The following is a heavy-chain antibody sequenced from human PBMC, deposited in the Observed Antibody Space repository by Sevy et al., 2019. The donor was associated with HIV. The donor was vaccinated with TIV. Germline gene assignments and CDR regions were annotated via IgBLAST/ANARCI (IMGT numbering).Heavy chain of an antibody. V-gene: IGHV3-11*04. CDR3: VRVFSYTSDDHWYFGMDV. J-gene: IGHJ6*02. CDR1: GITFSDHY. Sequence: GGSLRLSCAASGITFSDHYMNWIRQAPGKGLEWVAYITKSGTTKYYADSVKGRFTISRDNARNSLYLQMNSLTADDAALCSCVRVFSYTSDDHWYFGMDVWGQWTTVTVSS. D-gene: IGHD3-16*01. CDR2: ITKSGTTK.